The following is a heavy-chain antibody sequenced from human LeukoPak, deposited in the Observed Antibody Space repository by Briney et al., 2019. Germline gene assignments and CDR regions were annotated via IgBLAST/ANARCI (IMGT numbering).Heavy chain of an antibody. D-gene: IGHD6-13*01. V-gene: IGHV3-74*03. J-gene: IGHJ4*02. CDR3: VRDMYTRSGDDF. CDR1: GSSFSSYW. CDR2: NNTDGGST. Sequence: PAGSLIFSCAASGSSFSSYWMYWVRQAPGKGMVWVSSNNTDGGSTTYEDSVKGRFTTSKDNAKNPLYLQMNSLRAEDTAEYYCVRDMYTRSGDDFWGPGSLVTVSS.